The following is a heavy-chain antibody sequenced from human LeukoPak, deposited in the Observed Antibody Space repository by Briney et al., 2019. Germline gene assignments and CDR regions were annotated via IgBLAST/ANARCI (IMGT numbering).Heavy chain of an antibody. V-gene: IGHV3-11*04. CDR3: ARVGYDSSGRFDY. J-gene: IGHJ4*02. CDR1: GFTFSDYY. D-gene: IGHD3-22*01. CDR2: ISSSGSII. Sequence: PGGSLRLSCAASGFTFSDYYMTWIRQAPGKGLEWVSYISSSGSIIYYADSVKGRFIISRDDAKNSLYLQMNSLRAEDTAVYFCARVGYDSSGRFDYWGQGTLVTVSS.